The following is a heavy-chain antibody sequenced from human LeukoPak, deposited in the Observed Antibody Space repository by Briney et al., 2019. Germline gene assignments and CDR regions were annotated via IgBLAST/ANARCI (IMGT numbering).Heavy chain of an antibody. J-gene: IGHJ3*02. V-gene: IGHV1-18*01. Sequence: GASVKVSCKASGYTFTSYGISWVRQAPGQGLEWMGWISAYNGNTSYAQKLQGRVTMTTDTSTSTAYMELRSLRSDDTAVYYCARVVVVVPAAIIRIYGAFDIWGQGTMVTVSS. CDR1: GYTFTSYG. CDR3: ARVVVVVPAAIIRIYGAFDI. D-gene: IGHD2-2*02. CDR2: ISAYNGNT.